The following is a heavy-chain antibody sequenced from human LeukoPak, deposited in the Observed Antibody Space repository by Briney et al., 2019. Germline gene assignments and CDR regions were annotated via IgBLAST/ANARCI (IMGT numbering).Heavy chain of an antibody. D-gene: IGHD6-6*01. CDR2: IWYGGSNK. Sequence: PGGSLRLSCAASGFTFSNYPMNWVRQAPGKGLEWVAVIWYGGSNKYYADSVKGRFTISRDNSKNTLYLQMNSLRAEDTAVYYCAKDQKEYSSSSLIFQHWGQGTLVTVSS. J-gene: IGHJ1*01. CDR3: AKDQKEYSSSSLIFQH. V-gene: IGHV3-30*02. CDR1: GFTFSNYP.